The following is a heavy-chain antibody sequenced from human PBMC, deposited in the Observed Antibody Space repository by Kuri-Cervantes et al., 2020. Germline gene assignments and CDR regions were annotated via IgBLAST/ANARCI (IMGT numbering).Heavy chain of an antibody. Sequence: GGSLRFSCAASGFTFSSYGMHWVRQAPGKGLEWVAVISYDGSNKYYADSVKGRFTISRDNSKNTLYLQMNSLRAEDTAVYYCAKDFTYGGNSGGWGQGTMVTVSS. CDR3: AKDFTYGGNSGG. V-gene: IGHV3-30*18. D-gene: IGHD4-23*01. CDR1: GFTFSSYG. J-gene: IGHJ3*01. CDR2: ISYDGSNK.